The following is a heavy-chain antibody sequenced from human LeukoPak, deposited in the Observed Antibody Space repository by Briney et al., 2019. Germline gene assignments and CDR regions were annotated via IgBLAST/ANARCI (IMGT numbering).Heavy chain of an antibody. D-gene: IGHD6-6*01. V-gene: IGHV4-59*01. CDR1: GGSISSYY. Sequence: SETLSLTCTVSGGSISSYYWSWIRQPPGKGLEWIGYIYCSGSTNYNPSLKSRVTISVDTSKNQFSLKLSSVTAADTAVYYCARRMSSSSNDAFDIWGQGTMVTVSS. CDR2: IYCSGST. J-gene: IGHJ3*02. CDR3: ARRMSSSSNDAFDI.